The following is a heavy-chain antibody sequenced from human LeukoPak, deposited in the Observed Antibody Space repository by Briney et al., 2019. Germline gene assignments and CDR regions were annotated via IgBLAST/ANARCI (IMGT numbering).Heavy chain of an antibody. CDR2: ISSSGSTI. Sequence: GGSLRLSCAASGFTFSSYEMNWVRQAPGKGLEWVSYISSSGSTIYYADSVKGRFTISRDNAKNSLYLQMNSLRAEDTAVYYCARLGTSNGYGDSWGQGTLVTVSS. CDR1: GFTFSSYE. V-gene: IGHV3-48*03. CDR3: ARLGTSNGYGDS. J-gene: IGHJ4*02. D-gene: IGHD5-12*01.